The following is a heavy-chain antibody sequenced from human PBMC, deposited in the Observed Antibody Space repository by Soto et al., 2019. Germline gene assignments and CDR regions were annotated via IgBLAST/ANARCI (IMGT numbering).Heavy chain of an antibody. D-gene: IGHD1-26*01. CDR3: AWSYYDSPGFAVDP. V-gene: IGHV4-59*02. CDR2: MYFGGSF. Sequence: QLQLQASGPGLVKPSETLSLTCNVSGASVSHGYWSWIRQPPGKGLEWIGFMYFGGSFNYTPSLTGRATILVDTSKNQFTVNLASVTASDTAVYYCAWSYYDSPGFAVDPWGPGTLVTVSS. CDR1: GASVSHGY. J-gene: IGHJ5*02.